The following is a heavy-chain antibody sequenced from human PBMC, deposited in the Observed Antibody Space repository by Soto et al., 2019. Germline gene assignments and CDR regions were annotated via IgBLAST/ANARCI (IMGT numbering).Heavy chain of an antibody. CDR3: SKGGGSEDYYDTSSYYFDYCCAMDV. V-gene: IGHV3-23*01. Sequence: EVQLLESGGGLVQPGGSLRLSCAASGFTFSSYAMTWVRRSPGQGLEWVSALGGSGVSTEYADSVKGRFTISRDKAKNTLYLQMKLRSAEHTAVYYCSKGGGSEDYYDTSSYYFDYCCAMDVLGQGTTVTVS. J-gene: IGHJ6*02. CDR1: GFTFSSYA. CDR2: LGGSGVST. D-gene: IGHD3-22*01.